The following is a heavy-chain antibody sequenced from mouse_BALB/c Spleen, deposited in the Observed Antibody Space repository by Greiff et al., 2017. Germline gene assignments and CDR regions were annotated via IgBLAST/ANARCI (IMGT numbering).Heavy chain of an antibody. CDR1: GYSITSDYA. Sequence: VQLKESGPGLVKPSQSLSLTCTVTGYSITSDYAWNWIRQFPGNKLEWMGYISYSGSTSYNPSLKSRISITRDTSKNQFFLQLNSVTTEDTATYYCARGRIYFDYWGQGTTLTVSS. V-gene: IGHV3-2*02. CDR3: ARGRIYFDY. CDR2: ISYSGST. J-gene: IGHJ2*01.